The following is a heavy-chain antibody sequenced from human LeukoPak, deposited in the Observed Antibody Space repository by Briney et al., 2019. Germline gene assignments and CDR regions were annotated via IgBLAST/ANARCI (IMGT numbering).Heavy chain of an antibody. CDR1: GFTFSSYS. D-gene: IGHD2-21*02. Sequence: GGSLRLSCAASGFTFSSYSMNWVRQAPGKGLEWVSSIRSSSSYIYYADSVKGRFTISRDNAKNSLYLQMNSLRAEDTAVYYCARDLGSYCGGDCYWENWFDPWGQGTLVTVSS. J-gene: IGHJ5*02. CDR2: IRSSSSYI. CDR3: ARDLGSYCGGDCYWENWFDP. V-gene: IGHV3-21*01.